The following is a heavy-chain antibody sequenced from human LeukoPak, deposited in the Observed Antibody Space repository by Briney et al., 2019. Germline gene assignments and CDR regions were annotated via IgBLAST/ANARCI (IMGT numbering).Heavy chain of an antibody. Sequence: SQTLSLTCAISGDSVSTNSATWTWLRQSPSRGLEWLGRTSYRSKWNNDYAVSMKSRITINPDTSKNQFSLQLNSVTPEDTAVYYCARLVGASWFDSWGQGTLVTVSS. CDR3: ARLVGASWFDS. CDR2: TSYRSKWNN. CDR1: GDSVSTNSAT. V-gene: IGHV6-1*01. J-gene: IGHJ5*01. D-gene: IGHD1-26*01.